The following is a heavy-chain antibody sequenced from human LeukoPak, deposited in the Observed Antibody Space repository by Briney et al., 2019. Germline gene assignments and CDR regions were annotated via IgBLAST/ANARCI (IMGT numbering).Heavy chain of an antibody. CDR2: VNAYNGDT. V-gene: IGHV1-18*01. Sequence: ASVKVSCKASGYTFINYGITWVRQAPGQGLEWMGWVNAYNGDTNYGQNFQGRVTVTTDTSTSTGYMEAKSLRSDDTAVYYCARVTLHDYGSGRYAFDIWGQGTMVTVSS. D-gene: IGHD3-10*01. J-gene: IGHJ3*02. CDR1: GYTFINYG. CDR3: ARVTLHDYGSGRYAFDI.